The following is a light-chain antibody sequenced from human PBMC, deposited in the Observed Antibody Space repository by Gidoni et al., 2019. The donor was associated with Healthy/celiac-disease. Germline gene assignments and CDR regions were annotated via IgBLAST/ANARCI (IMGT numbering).Light chain of an antibody. J-gene: IGKJ1*01. CDR1: QSISSY. V-gene: IGKV1-39*01. Sequence: DIRRAPSPSSLSASVGDRVTITCRASQSISSYLNWYQQKPGKAPKLLIYAASSLHSEVPARFSGSGLRTDFTRTISSLRPKDFATDDCKQSYRTPRTFGQGTKVEIK. CDR2: AAS. CDR3: KQSYRTPRT.